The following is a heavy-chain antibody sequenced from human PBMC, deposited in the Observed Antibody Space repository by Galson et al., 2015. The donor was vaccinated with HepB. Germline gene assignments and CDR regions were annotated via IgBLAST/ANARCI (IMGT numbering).Heavy chain of an antibody. CDR3: TRDREGGLS. V-gene: IGHV3-74*01. CDR2: INNDGSST. J-gene: IGHJ4*02. D-gene: IGHD3-16*01. Sequence: SLRLSCAASGFTFSSYDMHWVRQAPGKGLVWVSRINNDGSSTIYADSVKGRFTISRDNAKNTLYLQMNSLRVEDTAVYYCTRDREGGLSWGQGTLVTVSS. CDR1: GFTFSSYD.